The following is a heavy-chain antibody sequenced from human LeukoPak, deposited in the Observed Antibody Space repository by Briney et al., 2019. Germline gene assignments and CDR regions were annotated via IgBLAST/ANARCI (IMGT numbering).Heavy chain of an antibody. J-gene: IGHJ3*02. CDR3: AKSVTAAGTYAFDI. CDR2: LTGNGGST. D-gene: IGHD6-13*01. Sequence: PGGSLRLSCAASGFTFSSYAMSWVRQAPGKGLEWVSSLTGNGGSTEYVDSVRGRFVISSDNSRNTLYLQMNSLRAEDTAVYFCAKSVTAAGTYAFDIWGQGTVVTVS. V-gene: IGHV3-23*01. CDR1: GFTFSSYA.